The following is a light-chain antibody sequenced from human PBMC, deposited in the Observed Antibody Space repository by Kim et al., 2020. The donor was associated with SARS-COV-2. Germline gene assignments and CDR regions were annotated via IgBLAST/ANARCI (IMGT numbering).Light chain of an antibody. CDR1: SSDVGGYNY. CDR3: SSYTSISTWV. Sequence: GQAITISCTGTSSDVGGYNYVSWYQQHPGKAPKLTIYDVTKRPSGVSNRFSGSKSGNTASLTISGLQAEDEADYYCSSYTSISTWVFGGGTQLTVL. CDR2: DVT. J-gene: IGLJ3*02. V-gene: IGLV2-14*04.